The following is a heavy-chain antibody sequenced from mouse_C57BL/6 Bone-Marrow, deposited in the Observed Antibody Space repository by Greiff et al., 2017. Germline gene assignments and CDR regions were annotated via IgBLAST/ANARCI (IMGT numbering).Heavy chain of an antibody. D-gene: IGHD2-5*01. CDR2: ISSGSSTI. J-gene: IGHJ2*01. CDR3: ARSNYEGLDY. CDR1: GFTFSDYG. V-gene: IGHV5-17*01. Sequence: EVKVVESGGGLVKPGGSLKLSCAASGFTFSDYGMHWVRQAPEKGLEWVAYISSGSSTIYYADTVKGRFTISRDNAKNTLFLQMTSLRSEDTAMYYCARSNYEGLDYWGQGPTLTVSS.